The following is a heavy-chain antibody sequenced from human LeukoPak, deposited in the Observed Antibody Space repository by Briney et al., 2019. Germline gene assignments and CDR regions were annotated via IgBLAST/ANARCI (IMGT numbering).Heavy chain of an antibody. Sequence: SETLSLTCTVSGVSFSSSRYYWGWIRRPPGKGLEWIGSIFYTGTTYYNPSLKSRVTISVDTSKSQFSLKLTSVTAADTAVYYCARVGRGSNLGALDYWGQGTLVTVSS. CDR3: ARVGRGSNLGALDY. D-gene: IGHD1-26*01. CDR2: IFYTGTT. J-gene: IGHJ4*02. V-gene: IGHV4-39*01. CDR1: GVSFSSSRYY.